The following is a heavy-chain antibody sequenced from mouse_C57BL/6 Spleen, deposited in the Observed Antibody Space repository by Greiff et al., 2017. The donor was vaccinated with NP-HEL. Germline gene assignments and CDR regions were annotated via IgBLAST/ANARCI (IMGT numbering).Heavy chain of an antibody. Sequence: EVMLVESGGGLVKPGASLKLSCAASGFTFSDYGMHWVRQAPEKGLEWVAYISSGSSTIYYTDTLKGRFTISRDNATNTRYLQMTSLRSEDTAMYYCARPRIDSGYAMDYWGQRTSVTVSA. J-gene: IGHJ4*01. D-gene: IGHD3-1*01. CDR2: ISSGSSTI. CDR3: ARPRIDSGYAMDY. V-gene: IGHV5-17*01. CDR1: GFTFSDYG.